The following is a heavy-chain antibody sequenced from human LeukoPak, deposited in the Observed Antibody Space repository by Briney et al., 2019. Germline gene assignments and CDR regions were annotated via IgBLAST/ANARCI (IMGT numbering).Heavy chain of an antibody. CDR1: GGSFSGYY. D-gene: IGHD2-15*01. Sequence: KASETLSLTCAVYGGSFSGYYWSWIRQPPGKGLEWIGEINHSGSTNYNPSLKSRVTISVDTSKNQFSLKLSSVTAADTAVYYCARYLCSGGTCYGFDYWGQGTPVTVSS. CDR3: ARYLCSGGTCYGFDY. J-gene: IGHJ4*02. CDR2: INHSGST. V-gene: IGHV4-34*01.